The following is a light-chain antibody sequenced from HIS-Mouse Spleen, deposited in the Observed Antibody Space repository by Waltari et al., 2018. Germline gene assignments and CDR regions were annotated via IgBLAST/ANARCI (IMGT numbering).Light chain of an antibody. CDR3: QQYYSTPYT. CDR2: WAS. J-gene: IGKJ2*01. CDR1: LSVLYSSKNKNY. Sequence: DIVMTQSPDSLAVSLGERATIKCQPSLSVLYSSKNKNYLAWYQQKPGQPPKLLIYWASTRESGVPDRFSGSGSGTDFTRTISSLQAEDVAVYYCQQYYSTPYTFGQGTKLEIK. V-gene: IGKV4-1*01.